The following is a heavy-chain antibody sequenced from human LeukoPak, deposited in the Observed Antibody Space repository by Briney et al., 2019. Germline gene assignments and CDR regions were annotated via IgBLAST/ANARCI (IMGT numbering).Heavy chain of an antibody. CDR2: ISYDGSNK. CDR1: GFTFSSYA. Sequence: GGSLRLSCAASGFTFSSYAMHWVRQAPGKGLEWVAVISYDGSNKYYADSVKGRFTISRDNSKNTLYLQTNSLRAEDMAVYYCARVSSGWYYFDYWGQGTLVTVSS. V-gene: IGHV3-30*04. J-gene: IGHJ4*02. D-gene: IGHD6-19*01. CDR3: ARVSSGWYYFDY.